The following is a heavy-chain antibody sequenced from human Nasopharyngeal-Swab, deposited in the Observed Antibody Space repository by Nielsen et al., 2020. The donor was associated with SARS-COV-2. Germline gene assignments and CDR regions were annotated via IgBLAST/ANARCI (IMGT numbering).Heavy chain of an antibody. CDR3: ARDRDYSFDY. CDR1: GFTFSTHW. D-gene: IGHD3/OR15-3a*01. J-gene: IGHJ4*02. CDR2: INTDGSTT. Sequence: GGSLRLSCAASGFTFSTHWMHWARQVPGKGLVWVSRINTDGSTTNYADSVKGRFTISRDNAKNSLFLQMNSLRDEDTAVYYCARDRDYSFDYWGQGTLVTVSS. V-gene: IGHV3-74*01.